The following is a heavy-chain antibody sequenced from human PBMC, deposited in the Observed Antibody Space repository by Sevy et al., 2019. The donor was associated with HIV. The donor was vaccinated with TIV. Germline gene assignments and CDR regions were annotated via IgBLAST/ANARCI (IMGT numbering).Heavy chain of an antibody. D-gene: IGHD2-2*01. CDR2: ISYDGSNK. V-gene: IGHV3-30-3*01. J-gene: IGHJ5*02. Sequence: GGSLRLSCAASGFTFSSYAMHWVRQAPGKGLEWVAVISYDGSNKYYAHSVKGRFTISRDKSKNTLYLQMNSLRAEDTAVYYCAREWGGYCSSTSCSGPNWFDPWGQGTLVTVSS. CDR3: AREWGGYCSSTSCSGPNWFDP. CDR1: GFTFSSYA.